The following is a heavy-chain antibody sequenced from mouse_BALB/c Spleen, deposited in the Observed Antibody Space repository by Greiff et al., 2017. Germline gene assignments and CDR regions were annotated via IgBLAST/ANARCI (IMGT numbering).Heavy chain of an antibody. CDR3: ARSYGYDDYAMDY. J-gene: IGHJ4*01. D-gene: IGHD2-2*01. CDR2: IYYSGTI. V-gene: IGHV3-5*02. Sequence: EVQLQQSGPGLVKPSQTVSLTCTVTGISITTGNYRWSWIRQFPGNKLEWIGYIYYSGTITYNPSLTSRTTITRDTSKNQFFLEMNSLTAEDTATYYCARSYGYDDYAMDYWGQGTSVTVSS. CDR1: GISITTGNYR.